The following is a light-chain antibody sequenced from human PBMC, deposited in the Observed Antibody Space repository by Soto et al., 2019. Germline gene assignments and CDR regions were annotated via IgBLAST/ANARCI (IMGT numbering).Light chain of an antibody. J-gene: IGKJ1*01. Sequence: DIQMTQSPCTLSGSVVDRFTITCRASQTISSWLAWYQQKPGKAPKLLIYKASTLKSGVPSRFSGSGSGTEFTLTISSLQPDDFATYYCQHYNSYSEAFGQGTKVDIK. CDR2: KAS. CDR1: QTISSW. V-gene: IGKV1-5*03. CDR3: QHYNSYSEA.